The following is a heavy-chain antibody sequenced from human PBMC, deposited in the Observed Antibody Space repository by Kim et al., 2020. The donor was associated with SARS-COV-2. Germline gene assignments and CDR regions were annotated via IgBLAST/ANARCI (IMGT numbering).Heavy chain of an antibody. CDR2: ISASGGST. Sequence: GGSLRLSCAASGFTFSSYAMNWVRQAPGKGLEWVSAISASGGSTFYADSVKGRSTISRDSSKNTLHLQMNNLRAEDTAVYYCAKGRASGTYVEDSWGQGT. CDR1: GFTFSSYA. V-gene: IGHV3-23*01. D-gene: IGHD6-13*01. J-gene: IGHJ4*02. CDR3: AKGRASGTYVEDS.